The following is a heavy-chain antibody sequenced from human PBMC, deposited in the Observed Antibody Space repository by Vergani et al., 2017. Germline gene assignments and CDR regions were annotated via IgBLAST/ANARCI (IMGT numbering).Heavy chain of an antibody. D-gene: IGHD2-2*01. CDR3: ARPVGTSAIADGYHV. V-gene: IGHV4-39*02. Sequence: QLQLQESGPGLVKPSETLSLSCRVSGDSISRSHYYWGFIRQPPGKGLEWIGAIFSSGSPYYNPTLKSRLAFSVDTSKKLFSLRLKSVTATDTGMYYCARPVGTSAIADGYHVWGQGTMVTVS. CDR2: IFSSGSP. J-gene: IGHJ3*01. CDR1: GDSISRSHYY.